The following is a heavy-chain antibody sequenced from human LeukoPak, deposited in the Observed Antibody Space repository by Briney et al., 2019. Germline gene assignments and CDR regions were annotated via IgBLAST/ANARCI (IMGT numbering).Heavy chain of an antibody. D-gene: IGHD1-26*01. Sequence: KSSETLSLTCTVSGYSISSGYYWGWIRQPPGKGLEWIGSIYHSGSTYYNPSLKSRVTISVDTSKNQFSLKLSSVTAADTAVYYCARHSGSYYNHPFDYWGQGTLVTVSS. J-gene: IGHJ4*02. CDR1: GYSISSGYY. V-gene: IGHV4-38-2*02. CDR3: ARHSGSYYNHPFDY. CDR2: IYHSGST.